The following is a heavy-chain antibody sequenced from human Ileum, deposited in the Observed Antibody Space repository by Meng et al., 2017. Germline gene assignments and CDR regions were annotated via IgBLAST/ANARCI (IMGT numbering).Heavy chain of an antibody. D-gene: IGHD7-27*01. V-gene: IGHV4-61*08. CDR1: GGSVSTSDYQ. Sequence: QVRPEEAGPGLGRPSETLSLICTVSGGSVSTSDYQWGWIRQPPGKGLEWIGYAGTNYNPSLKSRVTISVDTSKRQFSLKQTSVTAADTAVYYCARDHWGSLDYWGQGILVTVSS. J-gene: IGHJ4*02. CDR2: AGT. CDR3: ARDHWGSLDY.